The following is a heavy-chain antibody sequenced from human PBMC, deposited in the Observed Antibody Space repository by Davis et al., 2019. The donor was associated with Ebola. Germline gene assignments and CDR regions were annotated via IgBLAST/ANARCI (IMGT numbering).Heavy chain of an antibody. CDR3: ATRQIPVIRLYGMDV. Sequence: GESLKISCAASGFIFSTHWMSWVRKAPGKGLEWVASIKHDGSEEFYVDSVKGRFTIFRDNIKKSLYLQMSSLRAEDTAVYYCATRQIPVIRLYGMDVWGRGTTVTVSS. V-gene: IGHV3-7*01. J-gene: IGHJ6*02. D-gene: IGHD3-10*01. CDR2: IKHDGSEE. CDR1: GFIFSTHW.